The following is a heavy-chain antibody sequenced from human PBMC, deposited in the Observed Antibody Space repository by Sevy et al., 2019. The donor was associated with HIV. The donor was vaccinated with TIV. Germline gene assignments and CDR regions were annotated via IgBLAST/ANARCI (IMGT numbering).Heavy chain of an antibody. J-gene: IGHJ4*02. CDR1: GFTFSSYG. Sequence: GGSLRLSCAASGFTFSSYGMHWVRQAPGKGLEWVAFIRYDGSNKYYADSVKGRFTISRDNSKNTLYLQMNSLRAEDTAVYYCAKLLAYCGGGPRRAIDYWGQGTLVTVSS. CDR3: AKLLAYCGGGPRRAIDY. V-gene: IGHV3-30*02. D-gene: IGHD2-21*01. CDR2: IRYDGSNK.